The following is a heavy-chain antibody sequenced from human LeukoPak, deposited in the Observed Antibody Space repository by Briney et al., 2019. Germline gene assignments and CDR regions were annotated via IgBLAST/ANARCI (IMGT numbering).Heavy chain of an antibody. V-gene: IGHV4-59*08. CDR3: ARINYGSGSYHPYFDY. J-gene: IGHJ4*02. CDR1: GGSISSYY. Sequence: SETLSLTCTVSGGSISSYYWSWIRQPPGKGLEWIGYIYYSGSTNYNPSLKSRVTISVDTSKNQFSLKLSSVTAADTAVYYCARINYGSGSYHPYFDYWGQGTLVTVSS. CDR2: IYYSGST. D-gene: IGHD3-10*01.